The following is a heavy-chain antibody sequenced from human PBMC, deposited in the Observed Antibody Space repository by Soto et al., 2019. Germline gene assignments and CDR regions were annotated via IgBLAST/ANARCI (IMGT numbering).Heavy chain of an antibody. D-gene: IGHD5-12*01. CDR3: ARAFMATIRFDY. V-gene: IGHV1-8*01. CDR1: GYTFTSYD. CDR2: MNPNSGNT. J-gene: IGHJ4*02. Sequence: WASVKVSCKASGYTFTSYDINWVRQATGQGLEWMGMMNPNSGNTSYAQKFQGRVTMTRDTSTSTVYMELSSLRSEDTAVYYCARAFMATIRFDYWGQGTLVTVSS.